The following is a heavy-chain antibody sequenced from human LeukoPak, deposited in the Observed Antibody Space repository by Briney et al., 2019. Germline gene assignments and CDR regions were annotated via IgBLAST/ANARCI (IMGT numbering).Heavy chain of an antibody. Sequence: ASVKFSFKASVYTFTSYGISWVRQAPGQVLEWMGWISAYNGNTNYAQKLQGRVTITTDTSTSTAYMELRSLRSDDTAVYYCARSSQYSSSYTDYWGQGTLVTVSS. V-gene: IGHV1-18*01. CDR1: VYTFTSYG. CDR3: ARSSQYSSSYTDY. D-gene: IGHD6-13*01. J-gene: IGHJ4*02. CDR2: ISAYNGNT.